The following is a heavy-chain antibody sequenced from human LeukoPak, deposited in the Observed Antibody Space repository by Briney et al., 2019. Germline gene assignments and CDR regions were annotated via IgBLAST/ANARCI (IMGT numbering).Heavy chain of an antibody. V-gene: IGHV4-34*01. Sequence: SETLSLTCAVYGGSFSGYYWSWIRQPPGKGLEWIGEINHSGSTNYNPSLKSRVTISVDTSKNQFSLKLSSVTAADTAVYYCARGRGIAARGWFDPWGQGTLVTVSS. CDR1: GGSFSGYY. CDR2: INHSGST. J-gene: IGHJ5*02. D-gene: IGHD6-6*01. CDR3: ARGRGIAARGWFDP.